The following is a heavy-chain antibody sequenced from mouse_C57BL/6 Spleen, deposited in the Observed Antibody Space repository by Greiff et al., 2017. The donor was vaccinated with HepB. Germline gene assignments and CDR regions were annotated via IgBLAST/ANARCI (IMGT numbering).Heavy chain of an antibody. CDR1: GFTFSSYA. D-gene: IGHD1-1*01. J-gene: IGHJ1*03. V-gene: IGHV5-4*01. CDR3: ARDSYYGSSYRYFDV. Sequence: EVMLVESGGGLVKPGGSLKLSCAASGFTFSSYAMSWVRQTPEKRLEWVATISDGGSYTYYPDNVKGRFTISRDNAKNNLYLQMSHLKSEDTAMYYCARDSYYGSSYRYFDVWGTGTTVTVSS. CDR2: ISDGGSYT.